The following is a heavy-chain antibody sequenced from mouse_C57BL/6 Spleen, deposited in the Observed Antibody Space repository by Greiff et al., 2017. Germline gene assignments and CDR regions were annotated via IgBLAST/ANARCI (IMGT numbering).Heavy chain of an antibody. CDR1: GYTFTEYT. D-gene: IGHD2-2*01. Sequence: QVHVKQSGAELVKPGASVKLSCKASGYTFTEYTIHWVKQRSGQGLEWIGWFYPGSGSIKYNEKFKDKATLTADKSSSTVYMELSRLTSEDSAVYFCARHEGVNPWFAYWGQGTLVTVSA. V-gene: IGHV1-62-2*01. CDR3: ARHEGVNPWFAY. CDR2: FYPGSGSI. J-gene: IGHJ3*01.